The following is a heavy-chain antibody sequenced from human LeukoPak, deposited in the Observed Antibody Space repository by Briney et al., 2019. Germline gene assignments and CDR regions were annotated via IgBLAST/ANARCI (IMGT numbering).Heavy chain of an antibody. CDR1: GDSVSSNSAA. Sequence: SQTLSLTCAISGDSVSSNSAAWIWIRQSPSRGLEWLGRTYYRSKWYNDYAVSVKSRITINPDTSKNQFSLQLNSVTPEDTAVYYCASIEMATKYYFDYWGQGTLVTVSS. CDR3: ASIEMATKYYFDY. CDR2: TYYRSKWYN. D-gene: IGHD5-24*01. J-gene: IGHJ4*02. V-gene: IGHV6-1*01.